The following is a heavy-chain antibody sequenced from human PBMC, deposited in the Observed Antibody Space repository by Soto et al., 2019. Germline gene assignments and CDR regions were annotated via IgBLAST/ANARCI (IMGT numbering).Heavy chain of an antibody. J-gene: IGHJ4*02. Sequence: PSVKVSCKASGYTLTELSMHWLRQAPGQGLEWMGWISAYNGNTNYAQKLQGRVTMTTDTSTSTAYMELRSLRSDDTAVYYCARVNHLDPSRDYWGQGTLVTVSS. V-gene: IGHV1-18*01. CDR3: ARVNHLDPSRDY. CDR2: ISAYNGNT. CDR1: GYTLTELS.